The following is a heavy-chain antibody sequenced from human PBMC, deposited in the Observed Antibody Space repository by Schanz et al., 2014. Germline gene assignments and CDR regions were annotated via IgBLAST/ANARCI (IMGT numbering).Heavy chain of an antibody. D-gene: IGHD6-13*01. Sequence: EVQLLESGGGLVQPGGSLRLSCVASGFTFSSHSMNWVRQAPGQGLEWLSYISGSGNTIYYADSVKGRFTISRDNAKNSLSLQMDRLRDEDTAVYYCATETYSSSWCFDYWGQGTLVTVSS. V-gene: IGHV3-48*02. CDR3: ATETYSSSWCFDY. CDR1: GFTFSSHS. CDR2: ISGSGNTI. J-gene: IGHJ4*02.